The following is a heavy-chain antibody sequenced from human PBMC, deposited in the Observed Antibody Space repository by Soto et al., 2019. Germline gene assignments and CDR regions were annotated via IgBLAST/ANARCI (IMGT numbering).Heavy chain of an antibody. V-gene: IGHV4-59*01. J-gene: IGHJ4*02. CDR3: AIVIMSSYSRDYPPRYYFDY. D-gene: IGHD1-26*01. Sequence: SETLSLTCTVCGGSINSYDWGWIRQPPWKGLEWIGYISYSGNTNQNPSLQSRVTMSVVTSKNQFSLKVNSVTAADTAIYYCAIVIMSSYSRDYPPRYYFDYLGQGTLVAVCS. CDR2: ISYSGNT. CDR1: GGSINSYD.